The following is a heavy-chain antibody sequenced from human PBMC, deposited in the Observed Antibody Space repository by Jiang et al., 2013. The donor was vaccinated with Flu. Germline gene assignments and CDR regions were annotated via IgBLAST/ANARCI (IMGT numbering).Heavy chain of an antibody. D-gene: IGHD3-10*01. Sequence: PGLVKPSETLSLTCTVSGDSINSYYWSWIRQPPGKGLEWLGYIYYRGSTSYNPSLKSRVTISIDTPKNQFSLKLTSVTAADTAVYYCARGNYHGSGTFNGNWFDPWGQGTLVTVSS. J-gene: IGHJ5*02. CDR1: GDSINSYY. CDR3: ARGNYHGSGTFNGNWFDP. CDR2: IYYRGST. V-gene: IGHV4-59*13.